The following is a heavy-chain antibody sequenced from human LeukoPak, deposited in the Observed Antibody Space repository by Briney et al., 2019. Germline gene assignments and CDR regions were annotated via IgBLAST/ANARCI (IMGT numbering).Heavy chain of an antibody. V-gene: IGHV3-23*01. J-gene: IGHJ5*02. CDR1: GFTLRSDA. Sequence: GGSLRLSCAASGFTLRSDAMSWVRQAPGTGLDWVSAISGSSGNTYYADSVKGRFTISRDNPKNTLYLQMNSLRAEDTAVYYCAKIPGYNWNYVDRFDPWGQGTLVTVSS. CDR2: ISGSSGNT. CDR3: AKIPGYNWNYVDRFDP. D-gene: IGHD1-7*01.